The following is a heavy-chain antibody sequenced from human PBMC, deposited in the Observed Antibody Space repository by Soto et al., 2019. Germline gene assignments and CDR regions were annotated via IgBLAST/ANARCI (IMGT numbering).Heavy chain of an antibody. CDR3: ARDVIVVVPAAISPGYYYYGMDV. V-gene: IGHV3-30-3*01. CDR1: GFTFSSYA. CDR2: ISYDGSNK. D-gene: IGHD2-2*02. J-gene: IGHJ6*02. Sequence: QVQLVESGGGVVQPGRSLRLSCAASGFTFSSYAMHWVRQAPGKGLEWVAVISYDGSNKYYADSVKGRFTISRDNSKNTLYLQMNSLRAEDTAVYYCARDVIVVVPAAISPGYYYYGMDVWGQGTTVTVSS.